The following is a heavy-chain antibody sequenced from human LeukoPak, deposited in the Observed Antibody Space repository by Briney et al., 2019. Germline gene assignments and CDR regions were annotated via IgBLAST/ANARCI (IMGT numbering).Heavy chain of an antibody. CDR3: AREGYSIAAAGYTPLKRMDV. J-gene: IGHJ6*03. D-gene: IGHD6-13*01. V-gene: IGHV4-39*07. Sequence: SETLSLTCSVSGGSIASSSHYWAWIRQPPGKGLEWVGSAYYSGSTYYSPSLKSRLTMSVDTSKNQFSLKLSSVTAADTAVYYCAREGYSIAAAGYTPLKRMDVWGKGTTVTVSS. CDR1: GGSIASSSHY. CDR2: AYYSGST.